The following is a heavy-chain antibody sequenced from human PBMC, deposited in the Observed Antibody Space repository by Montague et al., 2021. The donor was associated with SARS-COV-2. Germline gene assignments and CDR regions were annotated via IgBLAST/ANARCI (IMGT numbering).Heavy chain of an antibody. CDR2: IDWDDDK. J-gene: IGHJ6*02. D-gene: IGHD5-12*01. CDR3: ARTPIVATTCYNYYYYGMDV. Sequence: PALVKPTQTLTLTCTFSGFSLSTSGMCVSWIRQPPGKALEWLALIDWDDDKYYSTSLKTRLTISKDTSKNQVVLTMTNMDPVDTATYYCARTPIVATTCYNYYYYGMDVWGQGTTVTVSS. CDR1: GFSLSTSGMC. V-gene: IGHV2-70*01.